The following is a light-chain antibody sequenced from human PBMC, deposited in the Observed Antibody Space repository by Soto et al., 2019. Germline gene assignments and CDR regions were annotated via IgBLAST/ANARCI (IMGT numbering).Light chain of an antibody. Sequence: QSVLTQPRSVSGSPGQSVTISCTGTSSDVGGYSYVSWFQQHQGKAPKLMIYDVSKRPSGVPDRFSGSKSGNTASLTISGLQAEDESDYYCCSFAGSYTLYVFGTGTKVTVL. V-gene: IGLV2-11*01. CDR3: CSFAGSYTLYV. J-gene: IGLJ1*01. CDR1: SSDVGGYSY. CDR2: DVS.